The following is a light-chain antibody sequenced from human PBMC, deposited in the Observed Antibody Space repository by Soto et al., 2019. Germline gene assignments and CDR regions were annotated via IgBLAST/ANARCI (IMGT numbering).Light chain of an antibody. Sequence: EIVLTQSPGTLSLSPWERATLSCRASQRVSSSYLAWYQQKPGQAPSFLIYGSSSRATGIPYRFCGSRSGPDFTLNISRLEPEAFAVYYCQQYGSSPTFGPWTKVDFK. V-gene: IGKV3-20*01. J-gene: IGKJ3*01. CDR3: QQYGSSPT. CDR1: QRVSSSY. CDR2: GSS.